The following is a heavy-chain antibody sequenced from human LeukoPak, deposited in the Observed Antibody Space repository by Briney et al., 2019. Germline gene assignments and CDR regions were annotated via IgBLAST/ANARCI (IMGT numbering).Heavy chain of an antibody. CDR1: GFTFSSYT. CDR3: AREFCRDGYNCGG. J-gene: IGHJ4*02. D-gene: IGHD5-24*01. V-gene: IGHV3-23*01. Sequence: HSGGSLRLSCAASGFTFSSYTMNWVRQALGQGLEWVSTISDPHSGSETHYADSVKGRFTISRDDSQNTLYLQMNSLRAEDTAVYYCAREFCRDGYNCGGWGQGTLVTVSS. CDR2: ISDPHSGSET.